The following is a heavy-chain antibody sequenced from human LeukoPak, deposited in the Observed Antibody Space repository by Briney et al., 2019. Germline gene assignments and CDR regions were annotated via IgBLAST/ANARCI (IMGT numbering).Heavy chain of an antibody. D-gene: IGHD3-22*01. J-gene: IGHJ4*02. Sequence: ASVKVSCKASGYTFTSYGISWVRQAPGQGLERMGWISAYNGNTNYAQKLQARVTMTTDTSTSIAYLELRSLRSDDTAVYYCARDSEFTNYYTTSEGPFDFWGQGTLVTVSS. CDR2: ISAYNGNT. CDR3: ARDSEFTNYYTTSEGPFDF. V-gene: IGHV1-18*01. CDR1: GYTFTSYG.